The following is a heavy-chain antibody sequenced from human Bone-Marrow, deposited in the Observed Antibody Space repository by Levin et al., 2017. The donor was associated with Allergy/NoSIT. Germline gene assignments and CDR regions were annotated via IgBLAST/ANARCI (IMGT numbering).Heavy chain of an antibody. D-gene: IGHD2-2*01. V-gene: IGHV3-48*02. CDR1: GFTFSRYS. CDR3: ARPDCSGTSCYYFFDS. J-gene: IGHJ4*02. CDR2: ISRSSSTI. Sequence: GGSLRLSCAASGFTFSRYSMNWVRQAPGRGLEWVSYISRSSSTISYADSVKGRFTISRDHAKNSLYLQMNSLRDEDTAVYYCARPDCSGTSCYYFFDSWGQGTLVTVSS.